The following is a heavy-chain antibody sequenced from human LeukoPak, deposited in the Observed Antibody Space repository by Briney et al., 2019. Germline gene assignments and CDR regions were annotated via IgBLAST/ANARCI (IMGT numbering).Heavy chain of an antibody. CDR1: GFTFSSYW. CDR2: IKQDGSEK. CDR3: ARDLGAYGDSFDY. V-gene: IGHV3-7*01. D-gene: IGHD4-17*01. J-gene: IGHJ4*02. Sequence: PGGSLRLSCAASGFTFSSYWMSWVRQAPGKGLEWVANIKQDGSEKYYVDSVKGRFTISRDNAKNSLYLQMNSLGAEDTAVYYCARDLGAYGDSFDYWGRGTLVTVSS.